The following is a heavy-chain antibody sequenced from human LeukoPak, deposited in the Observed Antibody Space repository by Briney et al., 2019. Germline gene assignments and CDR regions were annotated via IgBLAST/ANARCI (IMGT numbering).Heavy chain of an antibody. CDR3: AKFWEECSGSTSCPNNYYYYYMDV. V-gene: IGHV3-9*01. CDR1: GFTFDDYG. D-gene: IGHD2-2*01. Sequence: AGGSLRLSCVASGFTFDDYGMFWVRQTPGKGLEWVSGISWNSGNIGYADSVKGRFTISRDNAKNSLYLQMNSLRAEDTAVYYCAKFWEECSGSTSCPNNYYYYYMDVWGKGTTVTVSS. J-gene: IGHJ6*03. CDR2: ISWNSGNI.